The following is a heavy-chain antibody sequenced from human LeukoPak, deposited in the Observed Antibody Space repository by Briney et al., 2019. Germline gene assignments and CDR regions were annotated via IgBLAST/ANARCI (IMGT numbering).Heavy chain of an antibody. D-gene: IGHD3-16*02. CDR2: ISPIFGTA. V-gene: IGHV1-69*13. CDR1: GGTFSSYA. CDR3: ARVVYDYVWGSYLYFDY. Sequence: VASVKVSCKASGGTFSSYAISWVRQAPGQGLEWMGGISPIFGTANYAQKFQGRVTITADESTSTAYMELSSLRSEDTAVYYCARVVYDYVWGSYLYFDYWGQGTLVTVSS. J-gene: IGHJ4*02.